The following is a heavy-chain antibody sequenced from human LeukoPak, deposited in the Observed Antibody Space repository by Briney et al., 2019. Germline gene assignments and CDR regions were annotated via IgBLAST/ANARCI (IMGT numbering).Heavy chain of an antibody. CDR2: ISGSGGST. D-gene: IGHD3-3*01. V-gene: IGHV3-23*01. J-gene: IGHJ4*02. CDR3: AKDTSYYDFWSGYSYYFDY. CDR1: GFTFSSYY. Sequence: PWASLSLSCAASGFTFSSYYMSWVRQAPGKGLEWVSAISGSGGSTYYAYSMKGRSTISRDKSKNTLYLQMNSLRAEDTAVYYCAKDTSYYDFWSGYSYYFDYWGQGTLVTVSS.